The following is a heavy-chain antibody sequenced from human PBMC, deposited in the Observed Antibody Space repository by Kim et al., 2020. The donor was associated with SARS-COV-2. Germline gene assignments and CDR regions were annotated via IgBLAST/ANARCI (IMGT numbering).Heavy chain of an antibody. D-gene: IGHD2-15*01. CDR3: ARIPWDTTLAGSIY. V-gene: IGHV3-23*01. J-gene: IGHJ4*01. Sequence: GGSLRLSCATSGFRFNNFAMSWVRQAPGKGLEWVSTIDKLGGMTYYAASVEGRFTISRDNSRDTLYLQMNSLSAEDTAVYYCARIPWDTTLAGSIYWGHGTLVTASS. CDR2: IDKLGGMT. CDR1: GFRFNNFA.